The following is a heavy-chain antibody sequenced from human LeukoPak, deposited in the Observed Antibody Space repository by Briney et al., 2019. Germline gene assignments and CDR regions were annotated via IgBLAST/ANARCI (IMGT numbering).Heavy chain of an antibody. D-gene: IGHD3-3*01. V-gene: IGHV1-69*13. Sequence: SVKVSCKASGGTFSSYAISWVRQAPGQGLEWMGGIIPIFGTAKYAQQCQGRVTITADESTSTAYMELSSLRSEDTAVYYCARGRTIFGVVTIPDAFDIWGQGTMVTVSS. J-gene: IGHJ3*02. CDR2: IIPIFGTA. CDR1: GGTFSSYA. CDR3: ARGRTIFGVVTIPDAFDI.